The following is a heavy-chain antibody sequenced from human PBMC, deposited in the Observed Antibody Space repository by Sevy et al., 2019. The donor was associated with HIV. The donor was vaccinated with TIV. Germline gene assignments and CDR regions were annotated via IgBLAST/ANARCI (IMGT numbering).Heavy chain of an antibody. D-gene: IGHD6-19*01. J-gene: IGHJ5*02. V-gene: IGHV3-30*18. Sequence: GGSLRLSCAASGFTFSSYGMHWVRQAPGKGLDWVTVISYDGSNKYYADSVKDRFTISRDNSKNTLYLQMNSLRVEDTAVYYCAKGGQWLVRDWFDPWGQGTLVTVSS. CDR2: ISYDGSNK. CDR1: GFTFSSYG. CDR3: AKGGQWLVRDWFDP.